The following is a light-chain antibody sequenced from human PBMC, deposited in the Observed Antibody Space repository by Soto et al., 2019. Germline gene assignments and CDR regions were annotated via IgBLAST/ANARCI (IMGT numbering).Light chain of an antibody. J-gene: IGKJ5*01. V-gene: IGKV3-11*01. CDR2: DAS. Sequence: EIVLTQSPATLSLSPGERATLSCRASQSVSSYLAWYQQKPGQAPRLLIYDASNRATGIPARVSGSGSGTDFTLPINSLDPEDFAVYYCQQRSNWPSITFGQGTRLEIK. CDR1: QSVSSY. CDR3: QQRSNWPSIT.